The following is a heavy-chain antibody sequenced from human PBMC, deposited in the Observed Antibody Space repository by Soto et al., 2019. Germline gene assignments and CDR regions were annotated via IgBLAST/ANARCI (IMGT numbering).Heavy chain of an antibody. CDR3: ARDPYPNDFWSGYPLHGMDV. Sequence: QVQLQESGPGLVKPSQTLSLTCTVSGGSISSGGYYWSWIRQHPGKGLEWIGYIYYSGSTYYNPSXXXRVTISVDTSXXQXSXXLSSVTAADTAVYYCARDPYPNDFWSGYPLHGMDVWGQGTTVTVSS. CDR1: GGSISSGGYY. CDR2: IYYSGST. J-gene: IGHJ6*02. D-gene: IGHD3-3*01. V-gene: IGHV4-31*03.